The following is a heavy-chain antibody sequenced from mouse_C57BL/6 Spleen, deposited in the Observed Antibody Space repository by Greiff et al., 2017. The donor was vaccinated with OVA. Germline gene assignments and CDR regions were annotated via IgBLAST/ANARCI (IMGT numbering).Heavy chain of an antibody. CDR1: GFTFSSYA. Sequence: EVKVVESGEGLVKPGGSLKLSCAASGFTFSSYAMSWVRQTPEKRLEWVAYISSGGDYIYYADTVKGRFTISRDTARNTLYLQMIGLKSEDTAMYYCTRGSYGSSRAWFAYWGQGTLVTVSA. CDR2: ISSGGDYI. CDR3: TRGSYGSSRAWFAY. J-gene: IGHJ3*01. V-gene: IGHV5-9-1*02. D-gene: IGHD1-1*01.